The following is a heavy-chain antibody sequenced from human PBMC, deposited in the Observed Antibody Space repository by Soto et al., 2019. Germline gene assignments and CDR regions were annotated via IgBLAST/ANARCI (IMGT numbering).Heavy chain of an antibody. Sequence: SETMSLTCTVSGGSFTTYYWSWIRQPPGKGLEWIGYVYYSGSTNYNPSLKSRVTISLDTSKNQFSLKLSSVTAADTAVYFCASVKNWNDFDYWGQGTLVTVSS. V-gene: IGHV4-59*01. CDR2: VYYSGST. J-gene: IGHJ4*02. CDR3: ASVKNWNDFDY. D-gene: IGHD1-1*01. CDR1: GGSFTTYY.